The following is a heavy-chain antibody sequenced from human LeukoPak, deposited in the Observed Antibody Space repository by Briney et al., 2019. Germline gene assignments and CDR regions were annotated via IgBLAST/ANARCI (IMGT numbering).Heavy chain of an antibody. CDR2: IYHSGDT. Sequence: PGGSLRLSCAASGFTFSSYWMSWVRQAPGKGLEWIGSIYHSGDTYYNPSLKSRVTISVDTSKNQFSLKLDSVTAADTAVYYCAKGTSSGWYYFDYWGQGTLVTVSS. CDR1: GFTFSSYW. D-gene: IGHD6-19*01. J-gene: IGHJ4*02. CDR3: AKGTSSGWYYFDY. V-gene: IGHV4-38-2*01.